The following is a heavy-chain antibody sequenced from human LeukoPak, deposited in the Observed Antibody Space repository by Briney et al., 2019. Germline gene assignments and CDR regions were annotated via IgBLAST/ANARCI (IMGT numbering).Heavy chain of an antibody. J-gene: IGHJ6*02. CDR2: IDLFGTSI. V-gene: IGHV3-48*04. Sequence: GGSLRLSCAASGFTFSSYAMHWVRQAPGKGLEWVSYIDLFGTSIYYSDSVKGRFTISRDNAKNSLYLQMNGLRADDTAVYYCARGHYGLDVWGQGTTVTVSS. CDR1: GFTFSSYA. CDR3: ARGHYGLDV.